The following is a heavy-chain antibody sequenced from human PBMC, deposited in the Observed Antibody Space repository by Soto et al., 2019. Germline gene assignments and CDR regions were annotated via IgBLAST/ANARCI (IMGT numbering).Heavy chain of an antibody. J-gene: IGHJ4*02. V-gene: IGHV1-2*02. CDR2: INPNSGGT. CDR1: GYTFSDYY. Sequence: ASVKVSCKASGYTFSDYYIHWVRQAPGQGLEWMGWINPNSGGTRYAPKFQGGVTMTRDTSITTAYMELSRLRSGDTAVYYCAREPATAKPEGVDFWGQGTLVTVSS. CDR3: AREPATAKPEGVDF. D-gene: IGHD1-1*01.